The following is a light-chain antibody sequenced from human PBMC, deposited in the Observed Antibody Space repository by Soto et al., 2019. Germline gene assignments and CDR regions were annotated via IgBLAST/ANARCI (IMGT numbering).Light chain of an antibody. CDR2: HAS. J-gene: IGKJ1*01. Sequence: EVVLTQSPGTLSLSPGDRATLSCRASQSFSSAYLAWYQQKPGQAPRLLIYHASSSATGIPDRFSGSGSGADFTLTISRLEPEDFAVDYCQQYDSLPRTFGQGTQVEFK. V-gene: IGKV3-20*01. CDR1: QSFSSAY. CDR3: QQYDSLPRT.